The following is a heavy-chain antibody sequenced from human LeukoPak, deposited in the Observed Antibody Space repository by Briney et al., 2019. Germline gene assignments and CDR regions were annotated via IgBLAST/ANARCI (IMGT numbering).Heavy chain of an antibody. CDR2: INHSGST. Sequence: PSETLSLTCAVYGGSFSGYYWSWIRQPPGKGLEWIGEINHSGSTNYNPSLKSRVTISVDTSKNQFSLKLSSVTAADTAVYYCARLLGVVGNMDVWGKGTTVTISS. V-gene: IGHV4-34*01. J-gene: IGHJ6*03. CDR1: GGSFSGYY. CDR3: ARLLGVVGNMDV. D-gene: IGHD3-22*01.